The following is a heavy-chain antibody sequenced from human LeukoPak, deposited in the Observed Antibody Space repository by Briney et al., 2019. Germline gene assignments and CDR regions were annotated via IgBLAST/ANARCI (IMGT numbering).Heavy chain of an antibody. D-gene: IGHD3-10*01. CDR1: GGSFSGYY. J-gene: IGHJ5*02. Sequence: SETLSLTCAVYGGSFSGYYWSWIRQPPGKGREWIGEINHSGSTNYNPSLRSRVTISVDTSKSQFYLKLSSVTAADTAVYYCARWEYYYGSGSYAAGPWGQGTLVTVSS. CDR2: INHSGST. CDR3: ARWEYYYGSGSYAAGP. V-gene: IGHV4-34*01.